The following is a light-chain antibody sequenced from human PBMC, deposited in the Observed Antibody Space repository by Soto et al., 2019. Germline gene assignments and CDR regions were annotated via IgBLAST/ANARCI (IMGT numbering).Light chain of an antibody. CDR1: TSDIGTNA. V-gene: IGLV1-44*01. CDR2: TNN. CDR3: ATWHDSFYV. Sequence: QSVLTQPPSASGTPGQRVTVSCSGSTSDIGTNAVNWFQHLPGTAPRLLIYTNNQRPSGVPDRFSGSKFGTSASLAISGLQSEDEATYYCATWHDSFYVFGTGTKLTVL. J-gene: IGLJ1*01.